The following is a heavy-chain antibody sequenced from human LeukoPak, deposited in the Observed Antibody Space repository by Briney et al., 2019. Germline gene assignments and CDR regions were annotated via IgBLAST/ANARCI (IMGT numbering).Heavy chain of an antibody. D-gene: IGHD3-10*01. CDR2: IYTSGST. V-gene: IGHV4-61*02. CDR3: AAGGYFDL. Sequence: SQTLSLTCTVSGGSISSGSYYWSWIRQPAGKGLEWIGRIYTSGSTNYNPSLKSRVTISVDTSKNQFSLKLSSVTAADTAVYYCAAGGYFDLWGRGTLVTVSS. CDR1: GGSISSGSYY. J-gene: IGHJ2*01.